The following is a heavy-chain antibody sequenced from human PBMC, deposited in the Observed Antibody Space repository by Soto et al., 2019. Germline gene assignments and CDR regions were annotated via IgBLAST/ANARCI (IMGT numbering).Heavy chain of an antibody. CDR3: ASWVQGPGPERGIDY. D-gene: IGHD3-10*01. J-gene: IGHJ4*02. CDR1: GGSFSGYY. Sequence: PSETLSLTCAVYGGSFSGYYWSWIRQPPGKGLEWIGEINHSGSTNYNPSLKSRVTISVDTSKNQFSLKLSSVTAADTAVYYCASWVQGPGPERGIDYWGQGTLVTVSS. V-gene: IGHV4-34*01. CDR2: INHSGST.